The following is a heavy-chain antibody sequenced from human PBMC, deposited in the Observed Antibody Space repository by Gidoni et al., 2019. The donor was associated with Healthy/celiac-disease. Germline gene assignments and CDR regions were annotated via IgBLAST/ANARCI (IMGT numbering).Heavy chain of an antibody. CDR3: TTGVTVVTPDDAFDI. CDR1: GFTCSNAW. Sequence: SCAASGFTCSNAWMSWVRQAPGKGLEWVGRIKSKTDGGTTAYAAPVKGRFTISRDDSKNTLYLQMNSLKTEDTAVYYCTTGVTVVTPDDAFDIWGQGTMVTVSS. D-gene: IGHD2-21*02. J-gene: IGHJ3*02. CDR2: IKSKTDGGTT. V-gene: IGHV3-15*01.